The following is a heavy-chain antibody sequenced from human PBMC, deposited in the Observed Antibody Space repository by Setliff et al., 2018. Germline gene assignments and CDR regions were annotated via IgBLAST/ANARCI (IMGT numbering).Heavy chain of an antibody. D-gene: IGHD1-1*01. CDR1: GGSISGSHYS. J-gene: IGHJ3*02. Sequence: PSETLSLTCSVSGGSISGSHYSWVWMRRPPGKGLEWFGEIDHSGGANYNPSLESRVTMSVDTSKKEFSLKLTSVTAADTAMYYCRQAVVGRDVFDIWGQGTMVTVSS. CDR3: RQAVVGRDVFDI. CDR2: IDHSGGA. V-gene: IGHV4-39*07.